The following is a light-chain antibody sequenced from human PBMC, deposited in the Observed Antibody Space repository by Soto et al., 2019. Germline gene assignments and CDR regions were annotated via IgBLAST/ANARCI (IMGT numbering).Light chain of an antibody. J-gene: IGKJ4*01. CDR3: QKDDDWRRLT. Sequence: EIVMTQSPATLPVSPGARATLSCRASQSVNIYLAWYQQKPCQALRLLIFGASSRATGIPARFSGSGAGTEFNLTIRSLKSEHFAVYLCQKDDDWRRLTVGGGSKVEIK. V-gene: IGKV3-15*01. CDR1: QSVNIY. CDR2: GAS.